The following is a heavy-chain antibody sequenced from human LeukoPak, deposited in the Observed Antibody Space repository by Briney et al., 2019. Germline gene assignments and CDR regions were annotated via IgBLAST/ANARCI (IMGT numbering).Heavy chain of an antibody. D-gene: IGHD3-22*01. CDR2: INPNSGGT. CDR1: GYTFTGYY. V-gene: IGHV1-2*02. CDR3: ARGGGYDSSGYYYIDFYY. J-gene: IGHJ4*02. Sequence: SVKVSCKASGYTFTGYYMHWVRQAPGQGLEWMGWINPNSGGTNYAQKFQGRVTMTRDTSISTAYMELSRLRSDDTAVYYCARGGGYDSSGYYYIDFYYWGEGTLVSVSS.